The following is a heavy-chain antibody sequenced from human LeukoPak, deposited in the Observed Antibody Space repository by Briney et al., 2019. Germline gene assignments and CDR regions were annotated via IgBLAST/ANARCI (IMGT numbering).Heavy chain of an antibody. Sequence: ASVKVSSTASGYTFTSYGISWVRQAPGQGLEWMGGISAYNGNTNYAQKLQSRVTMTTDTSTRTAYMELRSLRSDDTAVYYCARAKYYDILTGYYKALDYWGQGTLVTVSS. V-gene: IGHV1-18*01. CDR2: ISAYNGNT. CDR1: GYTFTSYG. CDR3: ARAKYYDILTGYYKALDY. D-gene: IGHD3-9*01. J-gene: IGHJ4*02.